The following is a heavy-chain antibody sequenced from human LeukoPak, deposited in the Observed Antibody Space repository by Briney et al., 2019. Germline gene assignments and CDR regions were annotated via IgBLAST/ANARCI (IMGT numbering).Heavy chain of an antibody. CDR2: ISYDGSNK. J-gene: IGHJ6*02. Sequence: PGGSLRLSCAASGFTFSSYAMHWVRQAPGKGLEGVAVISYDGSNKYYADSVKGRFTISRDNSKNTLYLQMNSLRAEDTAVYYCARDHDWLLYRGYYYGMDVWGQGTTVTVSS. CDR3: ARDHDWLLYRGYYYGMDV. D-gene: IGHD3-9*01. CDR1: GFTFSSYA. V-gene: IGHV3-30-3*01.